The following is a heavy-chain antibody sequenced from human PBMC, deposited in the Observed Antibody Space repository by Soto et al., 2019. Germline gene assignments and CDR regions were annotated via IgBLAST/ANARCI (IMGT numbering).Heavy chain of an antibody. V-gene: IGHV3-21*01. D-gene: IGHD3-3*01. CDR1: GFTFSSYS. CDR2: ISSSSSYI. J-gene: IGHJ6*02. CDR3: ASAPTICGPWSRGGDV. Sequence: GGSLRLSCAASGFTFSSYSMNWVRQAPGKGLEWVSSISSSSSYIYYADSVKGRFTISRDNAKNSLYLQMNSLRAEDTAVYYCASAPTICGPWSRGGDVWGQGTTVTVSS.